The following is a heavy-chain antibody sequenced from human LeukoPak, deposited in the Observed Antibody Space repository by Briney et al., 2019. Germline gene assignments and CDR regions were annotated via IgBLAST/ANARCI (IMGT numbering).Heavy chain of an antibody. CDR2: IYPGDSDT. D-gene: IGHD5-24*01. Sequence: PGESLKISCKGSGYSFTSYWIGWVRQMPGKGLEWMGIIYPGDSDTRYSPSFQGQVTISADKSISTAYLQWSSLKASDTAMYYCAAAVGGEMATNIPPFNWFDPWGQGTLVTVSS. CDR3: AAAVGGEMATNIPPFNWFDP. CDR1: GYSFTSYW. V-gene: IGHV5-51*01. J-gene: IGHJ5*02.